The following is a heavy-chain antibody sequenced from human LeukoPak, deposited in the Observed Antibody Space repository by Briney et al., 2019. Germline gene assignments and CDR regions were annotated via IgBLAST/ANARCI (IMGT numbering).Heavy chain of an antibody. CDR1: GGSISSYY. CDR2: IYYSGST. CDR3: ARSITMVRGLNY. Sequence: PSETLSLTCTVSGGSISSYYWSWIRQPPGKGLEWIGYIYYSGSTNYNPSLKSRVTISVDTSKNQFSLKLSSVTAADTAVYYCARSITMVRGLNYWGQGTLVTVSS. J-gene: IGHJ4*02. D-gene: IGHD3-10*01. V-gene: IGHV4-59*12.